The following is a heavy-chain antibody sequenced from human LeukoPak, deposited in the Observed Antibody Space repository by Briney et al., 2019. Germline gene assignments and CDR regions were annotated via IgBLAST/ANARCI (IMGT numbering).Heavy chain of an antibody. CDR2: INHSGST. CDR1: GGSISSYY. CDR3: ARLAGRYCSSTSCSNV. D-gene: IGHD2-2*01. V-gene: IGHV4-34*01. Sequence: NPSETLSLTRTVSGGSISSYYWSWIRQPPGKGLGWIGEINHSGSTNYNPSLKSRVTISVDTSKNQFSLKLSSVTAADTAVYYCARLAGRYCSSTSCSNVWGKGTTVTISS. J-gene: IGHJ6*04.